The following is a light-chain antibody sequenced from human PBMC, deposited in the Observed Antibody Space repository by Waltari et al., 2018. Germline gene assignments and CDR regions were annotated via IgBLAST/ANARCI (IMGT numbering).Light chain of an antibody. CDR3: CSYPITSTLV. J-gene: IGLJ2*01. V-gene: IGLV2-14*03. CDR1: NSEIGGFNY. CDR2: DVT. Sequence: QSALTQPASVSGSPGQSITISCTGTNSEIGGFNYLSWYQHHPGQAPTLILYDVTKRPSGVSDRFSGSKSGTTASLTISGLHTDDEADYYCCSYPITSTLVFGGGTKLTVL.